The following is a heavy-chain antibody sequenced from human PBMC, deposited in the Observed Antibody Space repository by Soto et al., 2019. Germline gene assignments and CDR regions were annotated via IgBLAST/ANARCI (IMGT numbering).Heavy chain of an antibody. CDR3: ARVGRRDGSSFDY. V-gene: IGHV4-30-4*01. D-gene: IGHD5-12*01. CDR1: GCSISSGDYY. J-gene: IGHJ4*02. Sequence: PSETLSLTCTVSGCSISSGDYYWSWIRQPPGKGLEWIGYIYYSGSTYYNPSLKSRVTISVDTSKNQFSLKLSSVTAADTAVYYCARVGRRDGSSFDYWGQGTLVTVSS. CDR2: IYYSGST.